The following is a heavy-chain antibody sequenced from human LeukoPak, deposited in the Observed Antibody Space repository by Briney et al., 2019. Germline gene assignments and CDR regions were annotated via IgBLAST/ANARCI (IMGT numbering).Heavy chain of an antibody. CDR1: GGSFSGYY. Sequence: SETLSLTCAVYGGSFSGYYWSWIRQPPGKGLEWIGEINHSGSTNYNPYLKSRVTISVDTSKNQVSLKLSSVTAADTAVYYCARGTTMIVVVITSRAPRYFDLWGRGTLVTVSS. CDR3: ARGTTMIVVVITSRAPRYFDL. D-gene: IGHD3-22*01. V-gene: IGHV4-34*01. J-gene: IGHJ2*01. CDR2: INHSGST.